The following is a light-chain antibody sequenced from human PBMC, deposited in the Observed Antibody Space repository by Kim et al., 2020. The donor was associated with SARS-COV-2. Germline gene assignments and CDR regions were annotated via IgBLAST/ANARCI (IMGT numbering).Light chain of an antibody. CDR1: SGSVSTSYY. Sequence: QTVVTQEPSFSVSPGGTLTLTCGLSSGSVSTSYYPSWYQQTPGQAPRTLIYSTNTRSSGVPDRFSGSILGNKAALTITGAQAEDESDYYCVLYMGSGFWVFGGGTKLTVL. CDR2: STN. J-gene: IGLJ3*02. CDR3: VLYMGSGFWV. V-gene: IGLV8-61*01.